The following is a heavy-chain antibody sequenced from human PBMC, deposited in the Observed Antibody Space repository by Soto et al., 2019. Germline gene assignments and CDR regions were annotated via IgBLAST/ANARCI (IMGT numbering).Heavy chain of an antibody. CDR3: ANQRWYSASATVLPFAY. CDR1: GFALSDFH. V-gene: IGHV3-11*03. Sequence: GGSLRLSCVASGFALSDFHMSWIRQAPGKGLEWVSYISGGSGYTKYADPVKGRFTISRDNSKNTLDLEMNSLRAEDTAVYYCANQRWYSASATVLPFAYWGQGTLVTVSS. J-gene: IGHJ4*02. D-gene: IGHD6-13*01. CDR2: ISGGSGYT.